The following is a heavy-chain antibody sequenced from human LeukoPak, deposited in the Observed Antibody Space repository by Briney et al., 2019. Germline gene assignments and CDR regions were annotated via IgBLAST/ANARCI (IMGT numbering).Heavy chain of an antibody. J-gene: IGHJ4*02. V-gene: IGHV1-2*02. CDR3: ARDLSGYCSSTSCYAFADFDY. CDR2: INPNSGGT. D-gene: IGHD2-2*01. Sequence: ASVKVSCKASGYTFTGYYMHWVRQAPGQGLEWMGWINPNSGGTNYAQKFQGRVTMTRDTSISTAYMELSRLRSDDTAVYYCARDLSGYCSSTSCYAFADFDYWGQGTLVTASS. CDR1: GYTFTGYY.